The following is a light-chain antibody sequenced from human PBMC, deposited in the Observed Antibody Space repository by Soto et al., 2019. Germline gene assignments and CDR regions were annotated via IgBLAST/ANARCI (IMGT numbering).Light chain of an antibody. CDR2: GAS. J-gene: IGKJ2*01. CDR3: QQCGTSPYT. V-gene: IGKV3-20*01. Sequence: EIVLTQSPGTLSLSPGERATLSCRAGQSVTSNYVVWYQQKHGQAPRLLISGASYRATDIPDWFSGSGSETDFALTISRMEAEDFADYYCQQCGTSPYTFGQGTKLEIK. CDR1: QSVTSNY.